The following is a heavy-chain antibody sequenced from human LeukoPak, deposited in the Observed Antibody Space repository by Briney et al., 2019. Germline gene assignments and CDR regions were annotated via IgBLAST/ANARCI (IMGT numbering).Heavy chain of an antibody. CDR3: ARAGYIYAISYYYMDV. Sequence: SETLTLTCTVSGGSISSYYWSWIRQPAGKGLEWIGRIYTSGSTNYNPSLKSRVAMSVDTSKNQFSLNLSSVTAADTAVYYCARAGYIYAISYYYMDVWGKGTTVTISS. J-gene: IGHJ6*03. CDR2: IYTSGST. D-gene: IGHD5-18*01. V-gene: IGHV4-4*07. CDR1: GGSISSYY.